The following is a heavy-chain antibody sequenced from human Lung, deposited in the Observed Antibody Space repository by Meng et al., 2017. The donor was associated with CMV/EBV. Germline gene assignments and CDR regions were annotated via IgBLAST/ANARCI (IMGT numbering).Heavy chain of an antibody. V-gene: IGHV3-30*02. D-gene: IGHD3-22*01. Sequence: GESLKISCAASGFTFSSYAMHWVRQAPGKGLEWVANIRFDGTNKYHADSVKGRFTISRDNSKNTMYLQMNSLRAEHTAVYYYAKKGDSSGTYAMDVWGQGTTVTVSS. CDR1: GFTFSSYA. CDR3: AKKGDSSGTYAMDV. J-gene: IGHJ6*02. CDR2: IRFDGTNK.